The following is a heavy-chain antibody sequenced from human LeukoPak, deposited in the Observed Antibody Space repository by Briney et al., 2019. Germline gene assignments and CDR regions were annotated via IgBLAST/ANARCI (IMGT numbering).Heavy chain of an antibody. J-gene: IGHJ5*02. V-gene: IGHV1-69*04. CDR2: IIPILGIA. CDR3: ARDDPTHYSGSYYVGIWFDP. Sequence: GASVKVSCKASGGTFSSYAISWVRQAPGQGLEWMGRIIPILGIANYAQKFQGRVTITADKSTSTAYMELSSLRSEDTAVYYCARDDPTHYSGSYYVGIWFDPWGQGTLVTVSS. CDR1: GGTFSSYA. D-gene: IGHD1-26*01.